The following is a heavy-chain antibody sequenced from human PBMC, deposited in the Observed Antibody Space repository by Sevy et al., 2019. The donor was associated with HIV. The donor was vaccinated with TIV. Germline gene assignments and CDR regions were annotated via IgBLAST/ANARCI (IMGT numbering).Heavy chain of an antibody. J-gene: IGHJ6*02. CDR1: GVPFSTYG. V-gene: IGHV3-30*03. CDR3: AHSSGLYGYYYGMDV. Sequence: GGSLRLSCAASGVPFSTYGIHWVRQAPGKGLEWVAVISYDGSKKNHAGSMKGRFTISRDNSKTTLYLEMSSLRPEDTAVYYCAHSSGLYGYYYGMDVWGQGTTVTVSS. CDR2: ISYDGSKK. D-gene: IGHD4-17*01.